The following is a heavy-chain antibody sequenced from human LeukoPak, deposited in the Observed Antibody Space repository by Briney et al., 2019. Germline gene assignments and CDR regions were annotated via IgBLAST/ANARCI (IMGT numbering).Heavy chain of an antibody. V-gene: IGHV4-59*01. Sequence: SSETLSLTCTVSGGTISRYYWSWIRQPPGKGLEWVAYIDYSGSTNYNPSLKSRLTISLDASKNQFSLKLSSVTAAGTAVYYCARDRRRDLLHAFDIWGQGTMVTVSS. CDR3: ARDRRRDLLHAFDI. CDR2: IDYSGST. D-gene: IGHD1-26*01. CDR1: GGTISRYY. J-gene: IGHJ3*02.